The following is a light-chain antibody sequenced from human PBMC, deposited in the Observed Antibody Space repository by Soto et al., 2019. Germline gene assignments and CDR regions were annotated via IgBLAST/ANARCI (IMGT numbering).Light chain of an antibody. CDR2: YVS. V-gene: IGLV2-14*01. J-gene: IGLJ1*01. CDR3: SSYRSSTTPFV. CDR1: TSDIGGDYF. Sequence: QSALTQPASVSGSPGQSITISCTGTTSDIGGDYFVSWFQQYPGKAPTLIIYYVSNRPSGSSSRFSGSKTGNTATLTISGLQAEDEADYYCSSYRSSTTPFVFGAGTKLTVL.